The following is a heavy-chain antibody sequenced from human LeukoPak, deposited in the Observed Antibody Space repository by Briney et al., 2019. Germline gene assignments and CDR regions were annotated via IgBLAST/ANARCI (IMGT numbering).Heavy chain of an antibody. Sequence: GGSLRLSCAASGFAFSDYYMSCIRQAPGKGLEWVSYISSSGSIIYYADSVKGRFTISRDNAKDSLYLQMNSLRAEDTAVYYCARARNDILTGVYWGQGTLVTVSS. D-gene: IGHD3-9*01. CDR1: GFAFSDYY. J-gene: IGHJ4*02. CDR2: ISSSGSII. V-gene: IGHV3-11*01. CDR3: ARARNDILTGVY.